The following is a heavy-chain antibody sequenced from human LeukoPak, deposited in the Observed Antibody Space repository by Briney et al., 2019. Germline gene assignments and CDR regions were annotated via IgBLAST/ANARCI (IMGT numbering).Heavy chain of an antibody. CDR3: ARLDTAMVLPGHFDY. CDR2: IYYSGST. D-gene: IGHD5-18*01. J-gene: IGHJ4*02. CDR1: GGSISSYY. V-gene: IGHV4-59*01. Sequence: SETLSLTCTVSGGSISSYYWSWIRQPPGKGLEWIGYIYYSGSTNYNPSLKSRVTISVDTSKNQFSLKLSSVTAADTAVYYCARLDTAMVLPGHFDYWGQGTLVTVSS.